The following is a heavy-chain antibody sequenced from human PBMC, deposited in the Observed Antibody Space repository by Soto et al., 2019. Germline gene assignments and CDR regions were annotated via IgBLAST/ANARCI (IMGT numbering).Heavy chain of an antibody. CDR2: MNPDSENT. V-gene: IGHV1-8*01. CDR3: TRAQFEFSSYFGLDV. CDR1: GYTFTNYD. Sequence: QVHLVQSGAEVKQPGASVRVSCKASGYTFTNYDITWVRQATGQGLEWMGWMNPDSENTGSPQKFQGRVTMTVNTSINTAYMELTSLRSEDTAVYYCTRAQFEFSSYFGLDVWGQGTTITVSS. D-gene: IGHD6-6*01. J-gene: IGHJ6*02.